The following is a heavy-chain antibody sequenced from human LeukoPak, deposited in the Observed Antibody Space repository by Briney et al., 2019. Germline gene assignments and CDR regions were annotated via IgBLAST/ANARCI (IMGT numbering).Heavy chain of an antibody. J-gene: IGHJ4*02. CDR2: INTNTGNP. V-gene: IGHV7-4-1*02. CDR3: ARDRTPRFLGGPFDY. D-gene: IGHD3-16*01. Sequence: VASVKVSCKASGYTFTSYAMNWVRQAPGQGLEWMGRINTNTGNPTYAQGFTGRFVFSLDTSVSTAYLQISSLKAEDTAVYYCARDRTPRFLGGPFDYWGQGTLVTVSS. CDR1: GYTFTSYA.